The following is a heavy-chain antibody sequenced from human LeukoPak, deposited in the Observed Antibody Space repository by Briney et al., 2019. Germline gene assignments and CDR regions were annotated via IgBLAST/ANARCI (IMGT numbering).Heavy chain of an antibody. D-gene: IGHD5-12*01. J-gene: IGHJ4*02. CDR2: ISGSGGST. V-gene: IGHV3-23*01. Sequence: GGSLRLSCAASGFTFSSYAMSWVRQAPGKGLEWVSAISGSGGSTYYADSVKGRFTISRDNSKNTLYLQMNSLRAEDTAVYYCATRGAVATWGGYYFDYWGQGTLVTVSS. CDR1: GFTFSSYA. CDR3: ATRGAVATWGGYYFDY.